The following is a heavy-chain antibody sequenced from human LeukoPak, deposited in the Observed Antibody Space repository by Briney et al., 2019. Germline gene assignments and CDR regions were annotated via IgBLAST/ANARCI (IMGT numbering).Heavy chain of an antibody. Sequence: GGSLGLSCAASGFTFSSYEMHWVRQAPGKGLEWVSHIDLSDRRTDFADSVKGRFTISRDNARNSLYLQMNSLRAEDTAIYYCARDIWVTGWYFDLWGRGTLVTVSS. CDR1: GFTFSSYE. CDR2: IDLSDRRT. V-gene: IGHV3-48*03. D-gene: IGHD2-21*02. CDR3: ARDIWVTGWYFDL. J-gene: IGHJ2*01.